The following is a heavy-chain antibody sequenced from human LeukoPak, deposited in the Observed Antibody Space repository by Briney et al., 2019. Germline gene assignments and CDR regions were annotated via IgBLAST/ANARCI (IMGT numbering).Heavy chain of an antibody. V-gene: IGHV4-4*07. CDR2: IYSRGTT. D-gene: IGHD6-13*01. CDR1: GGPVTTYY. J-gene: IGHJ4*02. Sequence: SETLSLTCSVSGGPVTTYYWNWIRQPAGKGLEWIGRIYSRGTTNYNPSLNSRVTMSLDTSKNQFSLKLNSVTAADTAVYFCVRGLYSSSWWPSYFDYWGQGALVTVSS. CDR3: VRGLYSSSWWPSYFDY.